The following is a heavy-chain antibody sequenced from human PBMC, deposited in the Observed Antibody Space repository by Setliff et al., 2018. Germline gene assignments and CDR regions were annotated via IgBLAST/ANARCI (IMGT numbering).Heavy chain of an antibody. V-gene: IGHV1-69*05. J-gene: IGHJ5*02. CDR2: INPIFGTT. Sequence: SVKVSCKASGGTFSSNGISWVRQAPGQGLEWMGGINPIFGTTTYAQKFQGRVTITTDESTSTAYMDLSNLTSDDTAIYYCAREKGYYNSGSYKYWFDPWGQGTLVTVSS. CDR1: GGTFSSNG. D-gene: IGHD3-10*01. CDR3: AREKGYYNSGSYKYWFDP.